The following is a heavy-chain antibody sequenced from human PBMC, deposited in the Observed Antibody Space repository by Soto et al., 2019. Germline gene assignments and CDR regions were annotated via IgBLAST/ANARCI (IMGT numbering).Heavy chain of an antibody. J-gene: IGHJ5*02. CDR3: ARAYYDSLTGYSDNWFDP. V-gene: IGHV1-2*04. D-gene: IGHD3-9*01. CDR2: INPNSGGT. CDR1: GYTFTGYY. Sequence: ASVKVSCKASGYTFTGYYMHWVRQAPGQGLEWMGWINPNSGGTNYAQKFQGWVTMTRDTSISTAYMELSRLRSDDTAAYYCARAYYDSLTGYSDNWFDPWGQGTLVTVSS.